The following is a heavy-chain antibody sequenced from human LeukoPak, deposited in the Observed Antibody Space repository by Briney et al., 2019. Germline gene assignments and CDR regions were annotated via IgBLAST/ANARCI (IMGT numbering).Heavy chain of an antibody. D-gene: IGHD6-13*01. Sequence: SETLSLTCTVYGGSFSGYYWSWIRQPPGKGLEWIGEINHSGSTNYNPSLKSRVTISVDTSKNQFSLKLSSVTAADTAVYYCARLYSSSWYEEYYFDYWGQGTLVTVSS. CDR3: ARLYSSSWYEEYYFDY. CDR1: GGSFSGYY. J-gene: IGHJ4*02. CDR2: INHSGST. V-gene: IGHV4-34*01.